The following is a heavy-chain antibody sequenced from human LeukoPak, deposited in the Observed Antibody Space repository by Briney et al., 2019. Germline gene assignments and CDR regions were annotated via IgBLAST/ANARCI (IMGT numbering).Heavy chain of an antibody. Sequence: PGGSLRLSCAASGFTFSNYAMNWVRQAPGKGLEWVSSISSSSSYIYYADSVKGRFTISRDNAKNSLYLQMNSLRAEDTAVYYCASQARYSYENWFDPWGQGTLVTVSS. CDR2: ISSSSSYI. J-gene: IGHJ5*02. CDR1: GFTFSNYA. CDR3: ASQARYSYENWFDP. D-gene: IGHD5-18*01. V-gene: IGHV3-21*01.